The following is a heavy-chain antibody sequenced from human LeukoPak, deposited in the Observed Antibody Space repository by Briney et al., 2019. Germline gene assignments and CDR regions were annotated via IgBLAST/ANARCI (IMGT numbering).Heavy chain of an antibody. CDR3: ARVHVNSGYYFGDAFDI. Sequence: SETLSLTCTVSGGSISGSSYNWAWIRQPPGKGLEWIGSIDNSGSTYYNPSLKSRVTISVDTSKNQFSLKLSSVTAADTAIYYCARVHVNSGYYFGDAFDIWGQGTMVTVS. D-gene: IGHD3-22*01. CDR2: IDNSGST. J-gene: IGHJ3*02. CDR1: GGSISGSSYN. V-gene: IGHV4-39*07.